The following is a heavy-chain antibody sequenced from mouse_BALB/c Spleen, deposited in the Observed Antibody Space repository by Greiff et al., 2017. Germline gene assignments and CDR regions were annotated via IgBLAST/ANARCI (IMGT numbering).Heavy chain of an antibody. V-gene: IGHV5-17*02. CDR3: ARGPWFAY. CDR2: ISSGSSTI. CDR1: GFTFSSFG. Sequence: EVQVVESGGGLVQPGGSRKLSCAASGFTFSSFGMHWVRQAPEKGLEWVAYISSGSSTIYYADTVKGRFTISRDNPKNTLFLQMTSLRSEDTAMYYCARGPWFAYWGQGTLVTVSA. J-gene: IGHJ3*01.